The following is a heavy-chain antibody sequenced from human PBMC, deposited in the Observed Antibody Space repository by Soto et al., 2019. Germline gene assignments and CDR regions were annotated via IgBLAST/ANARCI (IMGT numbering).Heavy chain of an antibody. Sequence: SETLSLTCTVSGGSISSYYWSWIRQPPGKGLEWIGYIYYSGSTNYNPSLKSRVTISVDTSKNQFSLKLSSVTAADTAVYYCARAAYYDFWSGYTFDPWGQGTLVTVSS. V-gene: IGHV4-59*08. CDR1: GGSISSYY. D-gene: IGHD3-3*01. CDR2: IYYSGST. J-gene: IGHJ5*02. CDR3: ARAAYYDFWSGYTFDP.